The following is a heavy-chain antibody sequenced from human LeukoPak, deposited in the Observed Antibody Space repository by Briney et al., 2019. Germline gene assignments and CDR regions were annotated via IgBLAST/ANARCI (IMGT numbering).Heavy chain of an antibody. V-gene: IGHV1-2*02. CDR3: ARGVVVVPAASPEYFQH. J-gene: IGHJ1*01. Sequence: ASVKVSCKASGYTFTSYAMHWVRQAPGQRLEWMGWINPNSGGTNYAQKFQGRVTMTRDTSISTAYMELSRLRSDDTAVYYCARGVVVVPAASPEYFQHWGQGTLVTVSS. D-gene: IGHD2-2*01. CDR1: GYTFTSYA. CDR2: INPNSGGT.